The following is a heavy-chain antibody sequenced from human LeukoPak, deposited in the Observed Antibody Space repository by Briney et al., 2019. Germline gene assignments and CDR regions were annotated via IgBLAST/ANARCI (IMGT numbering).Heavy chain of an antibody. V-gene: IGHV3-7*05. CDR3: ARRNFFDY. J-gene: IGHJ4*02. CDR2: IKEDGSEK. CDR1: GFTFNSCW. Sequence: GGSLRLSCATSGFTFNSCWMSWVRQAPGQGLEWVANIKEDGSEKYYVDSVKGGFTISRDNAKNSLYLQMNSLRAEDTPLYYCARRNFFDYWGQGTLVTVSS.